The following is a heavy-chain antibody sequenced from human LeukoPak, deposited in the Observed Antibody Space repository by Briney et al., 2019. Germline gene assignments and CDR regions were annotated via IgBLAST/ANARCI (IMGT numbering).Heavy chain of an antibody. V-gene: IGHV4-59*08. CDR1: GGSISSYY. CDR2: IYYSGST. D-gene: IGHD4-17*01. J-gene: IGHJ4*02. Sequence: NPSETLSLTCTVSGGSISSYYWSWIRQPPGKGLEWIGYIYYSGSTNYNPSLKSRVAISVDTSKNQFSLKLSSVTAADTAVYYCARLHYGGNAHFDYWGQGTLVTVSS. CDR3: ARLHYGGNAHFDY.